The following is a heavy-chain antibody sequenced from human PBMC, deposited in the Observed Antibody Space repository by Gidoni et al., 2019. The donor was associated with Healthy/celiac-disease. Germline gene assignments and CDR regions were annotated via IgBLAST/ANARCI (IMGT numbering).Heavy chain of an antibody. Sequence: EVQLVESGGGLVQPGRSLRLSCTASGFTFGAYAMSWVRQAPGKGLEWVGFIRSKAYGGTTEYAASVKGRFTISRDDSKSIAYLQMNSLKTEDTAVYYCTREQWLAMYYFDYWGQGTLVTVSS. J-gene: IGHJ4*02. CDR3: TREQWLAMYYFDY. V-gene: IGHV3-49*04. D-gene: IGHD6-19*01. CDR1: GFTFGAYA. CDR2: IRSKAYGGTT.